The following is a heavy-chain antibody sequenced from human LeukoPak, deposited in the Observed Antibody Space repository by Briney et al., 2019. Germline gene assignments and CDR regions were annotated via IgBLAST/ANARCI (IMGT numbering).Heavy chain of an antibody. D-gene: IGHD3-22*01. CDR1: GFTFSSYW. J-gene: IGHJ4*02. CDR2: IKQDGSEK. Sequence: GGSLRLSCAASGFTFSSYWMSWVRQAPGKGLDWVANIKQDGSEKYYVDSVKGRFTISRDNAKNSLYLQMNSLRAEDTAVYYCARDSSSGEFDYWGQGTLVTVSS. CDR3: ARDSSSGEFDY. V-gene: IGHV3-7*01.